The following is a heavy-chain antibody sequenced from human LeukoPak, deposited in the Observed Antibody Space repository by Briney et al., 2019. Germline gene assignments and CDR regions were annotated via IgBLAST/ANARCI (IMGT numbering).Heavy chain of an antibody. Sequence: GGSLRLSCTASGFTFNNHGMHWVRQAPGKGLEWVAFIRYDGRNKYTDSVKGRFTISRDNSKNTLYLQMNSLRAEDTAVYYCARELYTRDGYNSYTDVWGRGTTVTVSS. CDR3: ARELYTRDGYNSYTDV. CDR2: IRYDGRNK. CDR1: GFTFNNHG. V-gene: IGHV3-30*02. D-gene: IGHD5-24*01. J-gene: IGHJ6*03.